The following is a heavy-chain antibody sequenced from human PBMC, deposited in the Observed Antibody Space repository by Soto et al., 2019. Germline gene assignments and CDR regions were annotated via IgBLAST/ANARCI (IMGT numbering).Heavy chain of an antibody. CDR2: ISYDGSNK. CDR1: GFTFSSYG. D-gene: IGHD3-16*01. V-gene: IGHV3-30*18. J-gene: IGHJ6*02. CDR3: AKGITNGDYYGMDV. Sequence: GGSLRLSCAASGFTFSSYGMHWVRQAPGKGLEWVAVISYDGSNKYYADSVKGRFTISRDNSKNTLYLQMNSLRAEDTAVYYCAKGITNGDYYGMDVWGQGTTVTVSS.